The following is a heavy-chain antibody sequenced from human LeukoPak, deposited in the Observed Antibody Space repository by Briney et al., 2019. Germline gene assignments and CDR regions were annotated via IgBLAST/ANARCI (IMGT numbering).Heavy chain of an antibody. CDR1: GGTFSSYA. D-gene: IGHD4-17*01. CDR3: AREGVDYGDYSY. Sequence: ASVKVSCKASGGTFSSYAISWVRQAPGQGLEWMGRINPNSGGTNYAQKFQGRVTMTRDTSISTAYMELSRLRSDDTAVYYCAREGVDYGDYSYWGQGTLVTVSS. CDR2: INPNSGGT. J-gene: IGHJ4*02. V-gene: IGHV1-2*06.